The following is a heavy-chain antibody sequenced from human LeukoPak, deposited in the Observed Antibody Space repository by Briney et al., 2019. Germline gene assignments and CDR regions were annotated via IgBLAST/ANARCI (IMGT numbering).Heavy chain of an antibody. J-gene: IGHJ5*02. Sequence: GESLKISCQGSGYTFSNNWITWVRQMPGKGLEWMGKINPSDSYTDYNPPFQGHVTISADKSISTAYLQWSSLKASDTAIYYCARGLGWLDPWGQGTLVTVS. V-gene: IGHV5-10-1*01. CDR2: INPSDSYT. CDR3: ARGLGWLDP. CDR1: GYTFSNNW.